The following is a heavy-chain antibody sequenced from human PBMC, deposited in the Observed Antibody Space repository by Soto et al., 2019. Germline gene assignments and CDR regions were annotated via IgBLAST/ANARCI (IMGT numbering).Heavy chain of an antibody. D-gene: IGHD3-16*02. J-gene: IGHJ5*02. Sequence: GGSLRLSCVVSGFTFSDYCMNWVRQAPGRGLEWVASISSGGNFIYYADSVRGRFTISRDNAENSLYLQMDSLGVEDTATYYCARTTIAFGEVIAPHWFDPWGQGTQVTVSS. V-gene: IGHV3-21*06. CDR1: GFTFSDYC. CDR2: ISSGGNFI. CDR3: ARTTIAFGEVIAPHWFDP.